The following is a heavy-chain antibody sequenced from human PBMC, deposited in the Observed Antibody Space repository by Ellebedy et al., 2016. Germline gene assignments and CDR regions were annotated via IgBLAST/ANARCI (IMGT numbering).Heavy chain of an antibody. CDR2: IKHDGSEK. Sequence: GESLKISCAASGFTLSSYWMSWVRQAPGKGLEWVANIKHDGSEKYYVDSVKGRFTISRDHAENSLYLQMNSLRAEDTATYYCSRRGYMDVWGKGTTVTVSS. CDR1: GFTLSSYW. V-gene: IGHV3-7*01. J-gene: IGHJ6*03. CDR3: SRRGYMDV.